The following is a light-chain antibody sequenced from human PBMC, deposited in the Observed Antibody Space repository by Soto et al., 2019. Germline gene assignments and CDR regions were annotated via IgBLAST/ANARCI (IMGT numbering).Light chain of an antibody. Sequence: DLQMTQSPSSLSASVGDRVTITCQASQAIGNYLTWYQQKPGKAPKLLIYEASNLETGVPSRFSGSGSGTDFTFTINSLQPEDIATYYCQQYDDLPFTFCGGTKVEIK. J-gene: IGKJ4*01. V-gene: IGKV1-33*01. CDR3: QQYDDLPFT. CDR2: EAS. CDR1: QAIGNY.